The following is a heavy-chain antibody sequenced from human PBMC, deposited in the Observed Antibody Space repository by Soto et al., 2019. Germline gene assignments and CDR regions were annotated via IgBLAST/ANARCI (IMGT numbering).Heavy chain of an antibody. V-gene: IGHV1-69*13. CDR1: GGTFSSYA. D-gene: IGHD4-4*01. J-gene: IGHJ6*02. CDR2: IIPIFGTA. Sequence: ASVKVSCKASGGTFSSYAISWLRQAPGQGLEWMGGIIPIFGTANYAQKFQGRVTITADESTSTAYMELSSLRSEDTAVYYCAREFMTTVTSSYYYGMDVWGQGTTVTVSS. CDR3: AREFMTTVTSSYYYGMDV.